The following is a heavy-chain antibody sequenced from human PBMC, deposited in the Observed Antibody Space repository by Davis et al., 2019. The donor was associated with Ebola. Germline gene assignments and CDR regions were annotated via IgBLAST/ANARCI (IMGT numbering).Heavy chain of an antibody. CDR1: GYTFTSYG. J-gene: IGHJ4*02. CDR2: INPSGGST. D-gene: IGHD6-13*01. Sequence: ASVKVSCKASGYTFTSYGISWVRQAPGQGLEWMGIINPSGGSTSYAQKFQGRVTITADKSTSTAYMELSSLRSEDTAVYYCARGRRIAAAMGGADYWGQGTLVTVSS. V-gene: IGHV1-46*01. CDR3: ARGRRIAAAMGGADY.